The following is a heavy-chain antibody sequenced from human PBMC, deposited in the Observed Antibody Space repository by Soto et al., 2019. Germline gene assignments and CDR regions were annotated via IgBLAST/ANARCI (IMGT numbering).Heavy chain of an antibody. CDR2: ISSTSSAI. D-gene: IGHD1-26*01. CDR1: GFTFSSYS. V-gene: IGHV3-48*01. J-gene: IGHJ4*02. Sequence: GGSLRLSCAVSGFTFSSYSMNWVRQAPGKGLEWVSYISSTSSAIYYADSVKGRFTISRDNSINTLYLEMNSLRAEDTAVYYCARDFEPYTSGPDYWGQGTLVTVSS. CDR3: ARDFEPYTSGPDY.